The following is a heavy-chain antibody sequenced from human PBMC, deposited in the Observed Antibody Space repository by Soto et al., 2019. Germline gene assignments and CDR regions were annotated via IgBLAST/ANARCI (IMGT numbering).Heavy chain of an antibody. Sequence: PEAMPLTCAVSGYSISSGSYCGWIRQPPGKVLEWLGSIYHSGSTHYNTPLKSRVNISVETYKNHFSLKLSSVTAADTAVYYCARVKLAGSGGFDYWGQGTRLT. J-gene: IGHJ4*02. CDR2: IYHSGST. CDR1: GYSISSGSY. D-gene: IGHD6-25*01. V-gene: IGHV4-38-2*01. CDR3: ARVKLAGSGGFDY.